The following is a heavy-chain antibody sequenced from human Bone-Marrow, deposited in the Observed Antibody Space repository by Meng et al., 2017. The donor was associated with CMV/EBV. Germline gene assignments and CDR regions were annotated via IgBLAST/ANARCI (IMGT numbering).Heavy chain of an antibody. D-gene: IGHD3-3*01. CDR2: TYYRSKWYN. V-gene: IGHV6-1*01. CDR3: ARDRLEWLLLDYYGMDV. CDR1: GDSVSSNSAA. Sequence: SQTLSLTCAISGDSVSSNSAAWNWIRQSPSRGLGWLGRTYYRSKWYNDYAVSVKSRITINPDTSKNQFSLQLNSVTPEDTAVYYCARDRLEWLLLDYYGMDVWGQGTTVTVSS. J-gene: IGHJ6*02.